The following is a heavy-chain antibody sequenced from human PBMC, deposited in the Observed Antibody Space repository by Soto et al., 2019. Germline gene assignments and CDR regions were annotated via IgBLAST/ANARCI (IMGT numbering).Heavy chain of an antibody. CDR2: INAGNGNT. V-gene: IGHV1-3*01. CDR3: ARDKEGYCSGGSCYSKFFDY. D-gene: IGHD2-15*01. CDR1: GYTFTSYA. J-gene: IGHJ4*02. Sequence: ASVKVSCKASGYTFTSYAMHWVRQAPGQRLEWMGWINAGNGNTKYSQKFQGRVTITRDTSASTAYMELSSLRSEDTAVYYCARDKEGYCSGGSCYSKFFDYWGQGTLVTVSS.